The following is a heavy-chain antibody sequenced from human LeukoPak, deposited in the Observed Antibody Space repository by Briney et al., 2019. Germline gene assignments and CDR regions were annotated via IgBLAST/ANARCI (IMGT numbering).Heavy chain of an antibody. CDR2: IRYHGSNI. V-gene: IGHV3-30*02. J-gene: IGHJ4*02. CDR1: GFTFSSYG. D-gene: IGHD2-2*01. CDR3: AKVLTGYCGSTSCPFDS. Sequence: GGSLRLSCTASGFTFSSYGMHWVRQAPGKGLEWVAYIRYHGSNINYADSVKGRFTISRDNSKDTLFLQMSSLRAEDTAVYYCAKVLTGYCGSTSCPFDSWGQGTLATVSS.